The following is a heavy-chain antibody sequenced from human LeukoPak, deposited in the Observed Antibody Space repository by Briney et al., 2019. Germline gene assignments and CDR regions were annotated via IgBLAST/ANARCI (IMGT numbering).Heavy chain of an antibody. CDR2: INWNGGST. V-gene: IGHV3-20*01. D-gene: IGHD3-22*01. J-gene: IGHJ4*02. Sequence: GGSLRLSCAASGFTFDDYGMSWVRQAPGEGLEWVSGINWNGGSTAYADSVKGRFTISRDNAKNSLYLQMNSLRAEDTALYHCASGYYYDSSGYPKNYFDYWGQGTLVTVSS. CDR3: ASGYYYDSSGYPKNYFDY. CDR1: GFTFDDYG.